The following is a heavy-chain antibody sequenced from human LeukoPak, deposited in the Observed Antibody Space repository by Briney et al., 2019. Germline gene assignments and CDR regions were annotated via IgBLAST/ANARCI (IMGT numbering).Heavy chain of an antibody. CDR2: IYHSGST. V-gene: IGHV4-38-2*02. CDR3: ARAWGYCSGSNCYSSWFDP. CDR1: HYSISNNYY. D-gene: IGHD2-15*01. Sequence: SETLSLTCTVSHYSISNNYYWGWIRQPPGKGLEWIGSIYHSGSTYYNPSLKSRVTISVDTSKNQFSLKLNSVTAADTALYYCARAWGYCSGSNCYSSWFDPWGQGTLVTVSS. J-gene: IGHJ5*02.